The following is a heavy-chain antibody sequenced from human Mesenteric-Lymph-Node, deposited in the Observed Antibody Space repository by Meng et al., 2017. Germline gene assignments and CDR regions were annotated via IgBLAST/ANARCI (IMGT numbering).Heavy chain of an antibody. CDR3: AHRHRLRDFDY. J-gene: IGHJ4*02. CDR1: GLSLSTSGVG. Sequence: QIPLQEAGPRLVKPTQTLTLTCTLSGLSLSTSGVGVGWIRQPPEKALKWLALIYWDDDKRYSPSLKNRLTITKDTSKNQVVLTLTNIDPVDTATYYCAHRHRLRDFDYWGQGTLVTVSS. D-gene: IGHD4-17*01. V-gene: IGHV2-5*02. CDR2: IYWDDDK.